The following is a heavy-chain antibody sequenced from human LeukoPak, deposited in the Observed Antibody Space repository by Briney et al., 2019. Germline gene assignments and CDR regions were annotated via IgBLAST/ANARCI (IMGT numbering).Heavy chain of an antibody. CDR3: ARSVSAYAGRGWFDP. CDR1: GGSIRSLGYS. Sequence: PSETLSLTCSVSGGSIRSLGYSWGWIRQPPGKGLEWIASMYYTETTYYNPSLKSRVTMSVDTSKNQFSLNLTSVTAADTAVFYCARSVSAYAGRGWFDPWGQGTLVTVSS. D-gene: IGHD5-12*01. V-gene: IGHV4-39*07. CDR2: MYYTETT. J-gene: IGHJ5*02.